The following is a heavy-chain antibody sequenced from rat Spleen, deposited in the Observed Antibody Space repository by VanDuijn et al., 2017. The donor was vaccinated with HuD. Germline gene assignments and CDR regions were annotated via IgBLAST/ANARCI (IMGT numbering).Heavy chain of an antibody. J-gene: IGHJ2*01. Sequence: EVKLVESGGGLVQPGRSLKLSCAASGFSFNDYWMGWVRQAPTKGLEWVASISVGGGNTYYGDSVKGRFTISRDNAKSTLYLQMESMRSEDTATYYCARRISGIGFDYWGQGIMVTVPS. CDR3: ARRISGIGFDY. CDR1: GFSFNDYW. CDR2: ISVGGGNT. D-gene: IGHD1-11*01. V-gene: IGHV5-25*01.